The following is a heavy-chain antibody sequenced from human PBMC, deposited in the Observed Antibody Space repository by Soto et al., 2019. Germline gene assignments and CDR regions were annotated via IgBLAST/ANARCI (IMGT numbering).Heavy chain of an antibody. V-gene: IGHV4-61*01. D-gene: IGHD6-13*01. J-gene: IGHJ4*02. CDR3: ARVSSSWGLVNYFDY. Sequence: ETQSLVSTVSGTSLNCGSYTWCWFRYPPGKGLECIGYIYYSGSTNYNPSLKSRVTISVDTSKNQFSLKLSSVTAADTAVYYCARVSSSWGLVNYFDYWGQGTLVTVS. CDR2: IYYSGST. CDR1: GTSLNCGSYT.